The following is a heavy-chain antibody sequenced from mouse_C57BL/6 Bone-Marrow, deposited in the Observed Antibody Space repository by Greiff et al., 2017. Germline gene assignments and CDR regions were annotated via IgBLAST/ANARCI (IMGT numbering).Heavy chain of an antibody. V-gene: IGHV5-9*01. CDR3: ARRIGYYYFDY. J-gene: IGHJ2*01. D-gene: IGHD2-3*01. Sequence: EVHLVESGGGLVKPGGSLKLSCAASGFTFSSYTMSWVRQTPEKRLEWVATISGGGGNTYYPDSVKGRFTISRDNAKNTLYLQMSSLRSEDTALYYCARRIGYYYFDYWGQGTTLTVSS. CDR1: GFTFSSYT. CDR2: ISGGGGNT.